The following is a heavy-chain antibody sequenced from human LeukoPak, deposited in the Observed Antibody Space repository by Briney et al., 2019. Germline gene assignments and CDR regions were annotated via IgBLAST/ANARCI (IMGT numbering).Heavy chain of an antibody. CDR1: GYTFTSYG. CDR2: INPNSGGT. Sequence: ASVKVSCKASGYTFTSYGISWVRQAPGQGLEWMGRINPNSGGTNYAQKFQGRVTMTRDTSISTAYMDLSRLRSDDTAVYYCAREDNLGSGSSPIDYWGQGTLVTVSS. V-gene: IGHV1-2*06. CDR3: AREDNLGSGSSPIDY. J-gene: IGHJ4*02. D-gene: IGHD6-19*01.